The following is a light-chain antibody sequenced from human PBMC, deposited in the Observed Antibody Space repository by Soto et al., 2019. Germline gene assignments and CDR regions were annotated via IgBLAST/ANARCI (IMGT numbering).Light chain of an antibody. V-gene: IGKV1-39*01. J-gene: IGKJ1*01. Sequence: DIQMTQSPSSLSASVGDRVTITCRASQSISSYLHWYQQKPGKAPKLLIYAASSLQSGVPSRFSGSGSGTDFTLTVSSLQPEDFATYYCQRSYSTPTFGQGTKVEIK. CDR3: QRSYSTPT. CDR1: QSISSY. CDR2: AAS.